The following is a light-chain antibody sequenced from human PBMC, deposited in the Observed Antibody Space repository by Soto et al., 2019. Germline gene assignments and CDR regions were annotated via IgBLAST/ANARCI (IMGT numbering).Light chain of an antibody. J-gene: IGKJ1*01. Sequence: EIVMTQSPATLSVSPGDRATLSCRASQSISSNLAWYQQKPGQAPRLLISGASTRASGIPARFSGSGSGTEFTLTISSLQPDDFATYYCQHYNSYSEAFGQGTKVDI. CDR2: GAS. CDR1: QSISSN. V-gene: IGKV3-15*01. CDR3: QHYNSYSEA.